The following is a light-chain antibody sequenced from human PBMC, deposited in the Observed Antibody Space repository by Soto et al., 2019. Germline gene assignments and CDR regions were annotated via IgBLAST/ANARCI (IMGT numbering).Light chain of an antibody. Sequence: EIVMTQSPATLSVSPGERATLSCRASQSVSSNLAWYQQKPGQAPRLLNYGASTRATGISARFSGSGSGTDFTLTISRLEPEDFAVYYCQQYGSSPPITFGQGTRLEI. CDR1: QSVSSN. CDR2: GAS. V-gene: IGKV3-15*01. J-gene: IGKJ5*01. CDR3: QQYGSSPPIT.